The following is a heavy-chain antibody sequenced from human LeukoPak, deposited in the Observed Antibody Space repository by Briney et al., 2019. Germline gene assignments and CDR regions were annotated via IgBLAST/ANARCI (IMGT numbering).Heavy chain of an antibody. D-gene: IGHD4-11*01. V-gene: IGHV4-39*01. CDR2: IDHTGTS. CDR1: VGSFTNSHSF. J-gene: IGHJ4*02. CDR3: ARLDSNYDGDY. Sequence: SGSLSLTCTVSVGSFTNSHSFGGWIRQPPGKRQEWMANIDHTGTSHYNPSLTSRVTISVDSSKNQFSMKLSSVTAADTAVYYCARLDSNYDGDYWGQGTLVT.